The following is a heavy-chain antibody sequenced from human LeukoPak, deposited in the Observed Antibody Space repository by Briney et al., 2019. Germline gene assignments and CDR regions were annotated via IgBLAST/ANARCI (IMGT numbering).Heavy chain of an antibody. Sequence: PSETLSLTCTVSGGSISSYYWSWIRQPPGKGLEWIGCIYYSGSTNYNPSLKSRVTISVDTSRNQFSLKLSSVTAADTAVYYCARLTPRVNTSPPSFEPEGQGTLVTVSA. D-gene: IGHD5-18*01. V-gene: IGHV4-59*08. CDR1: GGSISSYY. J-gene: IGHJ5*02. CDR2: IYYSGST. CDR3: ARLTPRVNTSPPSFEP.